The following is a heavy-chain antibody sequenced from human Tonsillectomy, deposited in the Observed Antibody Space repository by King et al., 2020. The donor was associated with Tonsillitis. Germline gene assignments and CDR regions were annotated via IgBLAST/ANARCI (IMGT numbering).Heavy chain of an antibody. J-gene: IGHJ4*02. Sequence: VQLVESGGGVVQSGESLRLSCATSGFTFSTYGMHWVRQAMHWVRQAPGKGLEWVSFIRYDGSSEYYADSVKGRFNISRDNSKNMVYLQMNKLTTEDTAVYYCAKDMVDYGDPFDFWGQGTLVTVSS. D-gene: IGHD4-17*01. CDR1: GFTFSTYG. CDR3: AKDMVDYGDPFDF. V-gene: IGHV3-30*02. CDR2: IRYDGSSE.